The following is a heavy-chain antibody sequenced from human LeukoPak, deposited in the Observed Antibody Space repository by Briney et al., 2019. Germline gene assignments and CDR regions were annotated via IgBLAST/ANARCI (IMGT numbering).Heavy chain of an antibody. Sequence: SETLSLTCTVSGGSISSSSYYWGWIRQPPGKGLEWIGSIYYSGSTYYNPSLKSRVTISVDTSKNQFSLKLSSVTAADTAVYYCARHGSTVLRYFDWASWGQGTLVTVSS. D-gene: IGHD3-9*01. CDR2: IYYSGST. CDR3: ARHGSTVLRYFDWAS. J-gene: IGHJ5*02. CDR1: GGSISSSSYY. V-gene: IGHV4-39*01.